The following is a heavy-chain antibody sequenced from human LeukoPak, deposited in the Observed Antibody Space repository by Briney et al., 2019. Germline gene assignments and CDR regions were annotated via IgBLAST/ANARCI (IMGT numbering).Heavy chain of an antibody. J-gene: IGHJ4*02. Sequence: PSETLSLTCCVSGYSVRSGYYWGWIRQPPGKGLEWIGSSYHGGKTYYNPSLKSRLTLSVDTSTDQFSLTLNSVTAADTAVYYCARKQGLGELSILSDFDYWGQGILVTVSS. CDR3: ARKQGLGELSILSDFDY. CDR2: SYHGGKT. CDR1: GYSVRSGYY. D-gene: IGHD3-16*02. V-gene: IGHV4-38-2*01.